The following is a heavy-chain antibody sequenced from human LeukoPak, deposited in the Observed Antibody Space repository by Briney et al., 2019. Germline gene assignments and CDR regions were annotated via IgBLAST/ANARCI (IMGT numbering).Heavy chain of an antibody. CDR2: INAGNGNT. V-gene: IGHV1-3*03. CDR1: GFTFTGYY. CDR3: AREGGGYDNFDY. J-gene: IGHJ4*02. Sequence: ASVKVSCKASGFTFTGYYMHWVRQAPGQRLGGMGWINAGNGNTKYSQEFQGRVTITRDTSASTAYMELSSLRSEDMAVYYCAREGGGYDNFDYWGQGTLVTVSS. D-gene: IGHD5-12*01.